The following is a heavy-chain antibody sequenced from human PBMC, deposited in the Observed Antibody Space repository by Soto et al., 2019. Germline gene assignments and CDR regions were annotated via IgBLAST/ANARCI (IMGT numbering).Heavy chain of an antibody. CDR2: ISRGGSNI. J-gene: IGHJ4*02. Sequence: EVQLVESGGGLVKPGGSLRLSCVASGFSFSEYTLSWVRQSPGKGLDWVSTISRGGSNIFYAASVKGRFTVSRDDARNTLYLQMDTLRVEETSVYFCTRGIGAVSVLAGLDNWGQGTLVTVS. CDR1: GFSFSEYT. CDR3: TRGIGAVSVLAGLDN. V-gene: IGHV3-21*02. D-gene: IGHD2-15*01.